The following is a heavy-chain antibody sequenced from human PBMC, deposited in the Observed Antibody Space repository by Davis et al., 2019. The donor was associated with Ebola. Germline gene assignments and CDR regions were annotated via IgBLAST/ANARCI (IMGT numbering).Heavy chain of an antibody. V-gene: IGHV3-15*01. Sequence: GGSLRLSCAASGFTFSNAWMSWVRQAPGKGLEWVGRIKSKTDGGTTDYAAPVKGRFTISRDDSKNTLYLQMNSLKTEDTAVYYCTTRYSNYYYGMDVWGQGTTVTVSS. CDR3: TTRYSNYYYGMDV. J-gene: IGHJ6*02. D-gene: IGHD4-11*01. CDR2: IKSKTDGGTT. CDR1: GFTFSNAW.